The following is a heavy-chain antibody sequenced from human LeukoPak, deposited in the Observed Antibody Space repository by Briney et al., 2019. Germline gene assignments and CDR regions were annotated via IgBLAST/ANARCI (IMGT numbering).Heavy chain of an antibody. CDR3: ASPHRPYDSSGYLDY. J-gene: IGHJ4*02. D-gene: IGHD3-22*01. V-gene: IGHV3-21*01. Sequence: GGSLTLSCAASGFTFSSYSMNWVRQAPGKGLEWVSSISSSSSYIYYADSVKGRFTISRDNSKNTLYLQMNSLRAEDTAVYYCASPHRPYDSSGYLDYWGQGTLVTVSS. CDR2: ISSSSSYI. CDR1: GFTFSSYS.